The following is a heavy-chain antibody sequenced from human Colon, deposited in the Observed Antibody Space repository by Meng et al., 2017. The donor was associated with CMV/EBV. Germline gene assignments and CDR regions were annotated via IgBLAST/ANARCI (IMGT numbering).Heavy chain of an antibody. CDR2: MNPSGGTT. CDR3: ARIQGLYYFDY. V-gene: IGHV1-46*01. Sequence: ASVLVSCKASGYTFGSHYVHWVRHAPGQGFEWMGVMNPSGGTTKYVEKFQGRVAMTSDTSTSTAYMELSSMRSDDTAVYYCARIQGLYYFDYWGQGTLVTVSS. J-gene: IGHJ4*02. CDR1: GYTFGSHY.